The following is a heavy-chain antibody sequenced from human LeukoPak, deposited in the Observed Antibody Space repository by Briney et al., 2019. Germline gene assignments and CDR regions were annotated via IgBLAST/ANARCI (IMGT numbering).Heavy chain of an antibody. Sequence: GGSLRLSCAASGFTFSSYSMSWVRQAPGKGLEWVSYISSSSSTIYYADSVKGRFTISRDNAKNSLYLQMNSLRAEDTAVYYCARDYYGGNGYFDYWGQGTLVTVSS. CDR2: ISSSSSTI. V-gene: IGHV3-48*01. CDR1: GFTFSSYS. J-gene: IGHJ4*02. D-gene: IGHD4-23*01. CDR3: ARDYYGGNGYFDY.